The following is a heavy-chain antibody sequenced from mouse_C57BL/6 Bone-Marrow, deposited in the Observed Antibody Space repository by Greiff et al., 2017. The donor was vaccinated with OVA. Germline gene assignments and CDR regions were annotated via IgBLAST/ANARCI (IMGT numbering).Heavy chain of an antibody. CDR2: IHPNSGST. CDR3: ARWSNYVPYYFDY. J-gene: IGHJ2*01. D-gene: IGHD2-5*01. Sequence: QVQLQQPGAELVKPGASVKLSCKASGYTFTSYWMHWVKPRPGQGLEWIGMIHPNSGSTHYNEKFKSKATLTVDKSSSTAYMQLSRLTAEDSAVYSCARWSNYVPYYFDYWGQGTTLTVSS. V-gene: IGHV1-64*01. CDR1: GYTFTSYW.